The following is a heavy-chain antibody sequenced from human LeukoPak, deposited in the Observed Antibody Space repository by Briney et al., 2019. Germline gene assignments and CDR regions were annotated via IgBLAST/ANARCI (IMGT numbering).Heavy chain of an antibody. CDR2: IIPIFGTA. J-gene: IGHJ5*02. CDR1: GGTFSSYA. D-gene: IGHD4-17*01. V-gene: IGHV1-69*06. Sequence: ASVKVSCKASGGTFSSYAISWVRQAPGQGLEWMGGIIPIFGTANYAQKFQGRVTITADKSTSTAYMELSSLRDEDTAVYYCARYGDDANWFDPWGQGTLVTVST. CDR3: ARYGDDANWFDP.